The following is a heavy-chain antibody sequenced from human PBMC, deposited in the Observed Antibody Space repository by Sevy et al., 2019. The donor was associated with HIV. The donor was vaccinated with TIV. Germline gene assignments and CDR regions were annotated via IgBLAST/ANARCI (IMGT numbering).Heavy chain of an antibody. D-gene: IGHD3-16*01. V-gene: IGHV3-33*06. CDR3: AKDNYYDNTAGFDY. J-gene: IGHJ4*02. Sequence: GGSLRLSCAASGFTFSSHAMHWVRQAPGKGLEWVAIIWVDGSNEYYADSVKGRFTISRDNSKTTLYLQMNNLGAEDTAVYYCAKDNYYDNTAGFDYWGQGTLVTVSS. CDR2: IWVDGSNE. CDR1: GFTFSSHA.